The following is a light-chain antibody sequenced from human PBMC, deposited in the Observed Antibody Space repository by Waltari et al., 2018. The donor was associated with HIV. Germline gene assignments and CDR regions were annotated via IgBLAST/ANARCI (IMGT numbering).Light chain of an antibody. CDR3: QRSYSTPRT. Sequence: DIQMTQSPSSLSTSVGDRVTITCRASQNISTYLNWYKQKSGKAPNLLIYTESNLQTAGPSRFSGSGAGKNFTLTISGLQPEDSATYFCQRSYSTPRTFGQGTKVEIK. CDR1: QNISTY. J-gene: IGKJ1*01. CDR2: TES. V-gene: IGKV1-39*01.